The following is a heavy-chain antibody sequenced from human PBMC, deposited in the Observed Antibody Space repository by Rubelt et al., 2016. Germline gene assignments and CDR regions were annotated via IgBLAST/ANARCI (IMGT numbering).Heavy chain of an antibody. Sequence: QLQLQESGPGLVKPSETLSLTCAVSGGSISNANWWSWIRQPPGKGLEWIGEINHSGSTNSNPSLKSRVTMSVDTSKNQFSLTLTSVTAADTAVYYCAREEGWQQPIGYWGQGALVTVSS. CDR1: GGSISNANW. CDR2: INHSGST. D-gene: IGHD6-13*01. J-gene: IGHJ4*01. V-gene: IGHV4-4*02. CDR3: AREEGWQQPIGY.